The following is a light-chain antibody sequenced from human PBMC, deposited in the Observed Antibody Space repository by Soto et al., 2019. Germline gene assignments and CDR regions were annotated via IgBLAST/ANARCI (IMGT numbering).Light chain of an antibody. CDR3: QQYNNWPLYT. Sequence: EIVMTQSPATLSVSPGERATLSCRASQSVSSNLAWYQQKPGQAPRLLIYGASTRATGIPARFSGSGSGTEFTLTISSLQSEDFAVYYCQQYNNWPLYTLGQGTKVEIK. V-gene: IGKV3-15*01. J-gene: IGKJ2*01. CDR2: GAS. CDR1: QSVSSN.